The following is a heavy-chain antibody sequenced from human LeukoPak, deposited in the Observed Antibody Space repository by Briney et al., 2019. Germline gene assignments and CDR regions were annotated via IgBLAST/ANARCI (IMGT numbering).Heavy chain of an antibody. CDR3: ATLDGSGSYFVDY. J-gene: IGHJ4*02. CDR1: GFTFSSYG. Sequence: GGSLRLSCAASGFTFSSYGMHWVRQAPGKGLEWVAVIWYDGSNKYYADSVKGRFTISRDNSKNTLYLQMNSLRAEDTAVYYCATLDGSGSYFVDYWGQGTLVTVSS. D-gene: IGHD3-10*01. CDR2: IWYDGSNK. V-gene: IGHV3-33*01.